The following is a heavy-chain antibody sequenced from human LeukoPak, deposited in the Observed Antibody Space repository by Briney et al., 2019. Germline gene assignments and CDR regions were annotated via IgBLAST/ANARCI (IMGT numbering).Heavy chain of an antibody. Sequence: GGSLRLSCAASGFTFSSYGMHWVRQAPGKGLEWVAVIWYDGSNKYYADSVKGRFTISRDNSKNTLYLQMNSLRAEDTAVYYCAALYYYYGMDVWGQGTTVTVSS. J-gene: IGHJ6*02. CDR1: GFTFSSYG. CDR3: AALYYYYGMDV. CDR2: IWYDGSNK. V-gene: IGHV3-33*01.